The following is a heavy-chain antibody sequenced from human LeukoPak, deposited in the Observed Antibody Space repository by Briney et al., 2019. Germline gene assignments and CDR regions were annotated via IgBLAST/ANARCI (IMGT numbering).Heavy chain of an antibody. CDR1: GFNFRMYC. CDR3: ANGPAAHFDY. Sequence: PGGSLRLSCAASGFNFRMYCMSWVRQAPGKGLEWVAVISYDGSNKYYADSVKGRFTISRDNSKNTLYLQMNSLRAEDTAVYYCANGPAAHFDYWGQGTLVTVSS. CDR2: ISYDGSNK. V-gene: IGHV3-30*18. D-gene: IGHD2-2*01. J-gene: IGHJ4*02.